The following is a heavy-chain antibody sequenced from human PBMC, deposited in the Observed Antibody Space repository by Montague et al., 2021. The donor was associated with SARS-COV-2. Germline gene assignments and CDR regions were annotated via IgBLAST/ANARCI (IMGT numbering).Heavy chain of an antibody. CDR1: GGPMSDHY. V-gene: IGHV4-59*11. CDR2: IYYSGGI. D-gene: IGHD3-16*01. CDR3: ARAVSVWRAVNWFDP. Sequence: SETLSLTCTVSGGPMSDHYWTWIRQPPGKGLEWLAYIYYSGGINSNASLKSRVSMSVDTSKNQFSLKLTSVTAADTAVYYCARAVSVWRAVNWFDPWGQGTLATVSS. J-gene: IGHJ5*02.